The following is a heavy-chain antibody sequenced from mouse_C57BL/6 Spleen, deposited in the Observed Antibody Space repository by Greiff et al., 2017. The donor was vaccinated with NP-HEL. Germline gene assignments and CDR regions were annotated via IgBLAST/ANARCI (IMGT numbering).Heavy chain of an antibody. CDR2: ISDGGSYT. V-gene: IGHV5-4*03. Sequence: DVMLVESGGGLVKPGGSLKLSCAASGFTFSSYAMSWVRQTPEKRLEWVATISDGGSYTYYPDNVKGRFTISRDNAKNNLYLQMSHLKSEDTAMYYCARALRMDYWGQGTSVTVSS. CDR1: GFTFSSYA. CDR3: ARALRMDY. J-gene: IGHJ4*01.